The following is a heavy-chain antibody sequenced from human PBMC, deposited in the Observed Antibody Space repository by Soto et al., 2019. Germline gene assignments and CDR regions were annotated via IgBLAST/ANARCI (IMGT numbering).Heavy chain of an antibody. V-gene: IGHV3-21*01. J-gene: IGHJ6*02. D-gene: IGHD2-15*01. CDR1: VFNFNSYT. CDR2: ISSSGYI. Sequence: GESLRLSCAASVFNFNSYTINWVRQAPGKRLEWLSSISSSGYIFSTDSVRGRFTISRDNAKNSVYLQINSLRAEDTAVYFCARDCSGGSCYPGMDVWGQGTTVTVS. CDR3: ARDCSGGSCYPGMDV.